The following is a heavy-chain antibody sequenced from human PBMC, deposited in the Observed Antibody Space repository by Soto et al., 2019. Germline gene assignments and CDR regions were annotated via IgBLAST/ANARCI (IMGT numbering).Heavy chain of an antibody. V-gene: IGHV4-59*08. D-gene: IGHD4-17*01. CDR3: ARLSAGHGDNHDY. Sequence: QVQLEESGPGLVKPSETLSLTCTVSGGSISRYYWSWIRQSPGKGLEWIGYIYHTGTTDYNPSLKSRVTIPVDPSKKQFPLRLRSVTAADTAIYYCARLSAGHGDNHDYWGQGTLVTVSS. CDR2: IYHTGTT. CDR1: GGSISRYY. J-gene: IGHJ4*02.